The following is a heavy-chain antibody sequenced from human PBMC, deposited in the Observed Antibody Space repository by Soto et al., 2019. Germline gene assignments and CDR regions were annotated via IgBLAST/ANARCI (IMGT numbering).Heavy chain of an antibody. CDR2: ISGTGDSS. J-gene: IGHJ4*02. CDR3: ARVRYGDFSFQY. V-gene: IGHV3-23*01. CDR1: GFTFGSYA. D-gene: IGHD4-17*01. Sequence: EVQLLESGGGLVQPGGSLRLSCAASGFTFGSYAMSWVRQAPGKGLEWVSLISGTGDSSEYANSVKGRFTISRDYSKTTVFLQMNSLRAEDTAVYFCARVRYGDFSFQYWGQGTPVSVSS.